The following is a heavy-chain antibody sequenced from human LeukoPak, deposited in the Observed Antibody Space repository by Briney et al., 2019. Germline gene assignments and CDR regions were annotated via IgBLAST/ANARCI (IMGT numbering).Heavy chain of an antibody. V-gene: IGHV3-23*01. D-gene: IGHD3-3*01. CDR3: AKDLARDYDFWSGYLRGANFDAFDI. Sequence: PGGSLRLSCAASGFTFSSYAMSWVRQAPGKGLEWVSAISGSGGSTYYADSVKGRFTIFRDNSKNTLYLQMNSLRAEDTAVYYCAKDLARDYDFWSGYLRGANFDAFDIWGQGTMVTVSS. J-gene: IGHJ3*02. CDR1: GFTFSSYA. CDR2: ISGSGGST.